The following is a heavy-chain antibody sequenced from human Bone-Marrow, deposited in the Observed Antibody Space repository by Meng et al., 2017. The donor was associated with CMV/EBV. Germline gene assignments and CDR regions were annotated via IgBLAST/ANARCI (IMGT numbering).Heavy chain of an antibody. CDR2: IRYDGSNK. CDR3: ARQWDYGYNSLDF. V-gene: IGHV3-30*02. CDR1: GFTFSSYG. J-gene: IGHJ4*02. D-gene: IGHD1-20*01. Sequence: GGSLRLSCEASGFTFSSYGMHWVRQAPGKGLEWVAFIRYDGSNKYYADSVEGRFTISRDNSKNTLYLQMNSLRAEDTAVYYCARQWDYGYNSLDFWGQGTLVTVSS.